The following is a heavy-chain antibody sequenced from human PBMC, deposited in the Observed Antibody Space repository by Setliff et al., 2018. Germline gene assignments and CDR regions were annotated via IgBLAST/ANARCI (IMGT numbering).Heavy chain of an antibody. Sequence: GGSLRLSCAASRFTFSNYWMSWVRQAPGKGLEWVANIKEDGSEKYYVDSVKGRFTISRDNAKNSLDLQMNSLRAEDTAVYYCARDPHFDSWGQGTLVTVSS. CDR3: ARDPHFDS. CDR2: IKEDGSEK. J-gene: IGHJ4*02. V-gene: IGHV3-7*01. CDR1: RFTFSNYW.